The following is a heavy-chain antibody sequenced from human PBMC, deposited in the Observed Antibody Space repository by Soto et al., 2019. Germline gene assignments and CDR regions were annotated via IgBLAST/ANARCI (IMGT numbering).Heavy chain of an antibody. J-gene: IGHJ4*02. CDR1: GFPFEDYG. Sequence: EVQLVESGGSVVRPGGSLRLSCVASGFPFEDYGMNWVRQTPGKGLEWVSSIDWDAGRREYADSVEGRFTVSRDSAKNALYLHMTGLRVADTALSDCVRGRGLASTWSYYFDFWGQGTLVTVSS. V-gene: IGHV3-20*01. CDR3: VRGRGLASTWSYYFDF. CDR2: IDWDAGRR. D-gene: IGHD6-13*01.